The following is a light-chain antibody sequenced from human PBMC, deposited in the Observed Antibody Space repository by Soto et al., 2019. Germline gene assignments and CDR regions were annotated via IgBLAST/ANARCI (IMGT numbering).Light chain of an antibody. V-gene: IGLV4-69*01. CDR2: LNSDGSH. CDR1: SGHSNYA. CDR3: QTWGSGIVV. J-gene: IGLJ2*01. Sequence: QSVLTQSPSASASLGASVKLTCTLSSGHSNYAIAWHQQQSEKGPRYLMKLNSDGSHSKGDGLPDRFSGSSSGAERYLTISSLQSEDEADYYCQTWGSGIVVFGGGTKLPVL.